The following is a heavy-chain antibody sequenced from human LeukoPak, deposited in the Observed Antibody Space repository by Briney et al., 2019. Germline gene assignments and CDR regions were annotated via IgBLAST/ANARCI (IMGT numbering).Heavy chain of an antibody. CDR1: GGSISSYY. D-gene: IGHD7-27*01. Sequence: SETLSLTCTVSGGSISSYYWMWIRQPPGKGLEWIGYIYYSGGTHYNPSLKSRVTMLVDTSKNQFSLKLTAVTAADTAVYYCARETPGAGHFDYWGQGSLVTVSS. J-gene: IGHJ4*02. V-gene: IGHV4-59*01. CDR2: IYYSGGT. CDR3: ARETPGAGHFDY.